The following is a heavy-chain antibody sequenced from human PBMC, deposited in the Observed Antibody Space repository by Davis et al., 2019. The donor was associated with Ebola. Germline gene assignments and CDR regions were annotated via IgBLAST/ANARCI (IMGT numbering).Heavy chain of an antibody. D-gene: IGHD1-1*01. V-gene: IGHV1-18*04. Sequence: ASVKVSCKASGYTFTSYGISWVRQAPGQGLEWMGWISAYNGNTAYAQILQGRVTMTTDTSTGTAYMELRSLRSDDTALYYCAKDKGFTGGMEIDYWGQGTLVTVSS. CDR1: GYTFTSYG. J-gene: IGHJ4*02. CDR2: ISAYNGNT. CDR3: AKDKGFTGGMEIDY.